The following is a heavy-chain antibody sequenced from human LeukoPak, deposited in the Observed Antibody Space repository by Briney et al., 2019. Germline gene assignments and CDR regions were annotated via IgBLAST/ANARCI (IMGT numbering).Heavy chain of an antibody. Sequence: SETLSLTCTVSGGSISSYYWSWIRQPPGKGLEWIGYIYYSGSTNYNPSLKSRVTISVDTSKNQFSLKLSSVTAADTAVYYCARGHNPDTFDYWGQGTLVTISS. J-gene: IGHJ4*02. CDR2: IYYSGST. D-gene: IGHD1-14*01. CDR1: GGSISSYY. CDR3: ARGHNPDTFDY. V-gene: IGHV4-59*01.